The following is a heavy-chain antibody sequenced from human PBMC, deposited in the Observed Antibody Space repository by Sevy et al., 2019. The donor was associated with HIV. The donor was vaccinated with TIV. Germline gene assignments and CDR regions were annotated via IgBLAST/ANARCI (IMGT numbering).Heavy chain of an antibody. CDR2: IYYSGNT. CDR3: ATRLGYCSGSSCYPPEYFHH. CDR1: GGSISSSSYY. V-gene: IGHV4-39*01. D-gene: IGHD2-15*01. Sequence: SETLSLTCIVSGGSISSSSYYWGWIRQPPGKGLEWIGSIYYSGNTHYSPSLRSRVTISVDTSKKQFSLKLSSVTAADMAVYYCATRLGYCSGSSCYPPEYFHHWGHGTLVTVSS. J-gene: IGHJ1*01.